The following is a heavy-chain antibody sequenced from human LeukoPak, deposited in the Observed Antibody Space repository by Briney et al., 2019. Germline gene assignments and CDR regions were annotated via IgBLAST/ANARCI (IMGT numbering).Heavy chain of an antibody. CDR2: IYYSGST. Sequence: RTSETLSLTCTVSGGSISSGGYYWSWIRQHPGKGLEWIGYIYYSGSTYYNPSLKSRVTISVDTSKDQFSLKLSSVTAADTAVYYCAREGGDGYNDWGQGTLVTVSS. J-gene: IGHJ4*02. CDR1: GGSISSGGYY. V-gene: IGHV4-31*03. CDR3: AREGGDGYND. D-gene: IGHD5-24*01.